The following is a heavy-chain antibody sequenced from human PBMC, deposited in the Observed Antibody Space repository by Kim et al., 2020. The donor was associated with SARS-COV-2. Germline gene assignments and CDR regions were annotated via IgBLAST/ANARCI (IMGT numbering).Heavy chain of an antibody. CDR1: GFTVSTDY. CDR2: IYTGGSS. D-gene: IGHD2-15*01. V-gene: IGHV3-53*01. J-gene: IGHJ4*02. CDR3: AREGVYCSCGGCYPH. Sequence: GGSLRLSCAVSGFTVSTDYMSWVRQAPGKGLEWVSVIYTGGSSFYADSVKGRFSISRDNSKNTLYLQLNSLKAGDKAVYYCAREGVYCSCGGCYPHWGQGNRVTVSS.